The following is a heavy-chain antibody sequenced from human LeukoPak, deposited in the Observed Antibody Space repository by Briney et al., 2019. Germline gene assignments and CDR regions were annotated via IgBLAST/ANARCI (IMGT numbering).Heavy chain of an antibody. J-gene: IGHJ4*02. CDR2: TSYDGSNK. Sequence: GGSLRLSCAASGFTFSSYAMHWVRQAPGKGLEWVAGTSYDGSNKDYADSVKGRFTISRDSSKSTLYLQMNSLRAEDTAIYYCAKTPTGYSYYANFDYWGQGTLVTVSS. CDR1: GFTFSSYA. V-gene: IGHV3-30*04. D-gene: IGHD3-9*01. CDR3: AKTPTGYSYYANFDY.